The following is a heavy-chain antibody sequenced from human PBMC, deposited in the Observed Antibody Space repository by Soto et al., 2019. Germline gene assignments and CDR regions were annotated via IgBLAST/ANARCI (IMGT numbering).Heavy chain of an antibody. J-gene: IGHJ3*02. CDR2: IYWNDDK. Sequence: SGPTLVKPTQTLTLTCTFSGFSLSTSGVGVGWIRQPPGKALEWLALIYWNDDKRYSPSLKSRLTITKDTSKNQVVLTMTNMDPVDTATYYCAHNIPWGSYRMNAFDIWGQGTMVTVSS. V-gene: IGHV2-5*01. D-gene: IGHD3-16*02. CDR1: GFSLSTSGVG. CDR3: AHNIPWGSYRMNAFDI.